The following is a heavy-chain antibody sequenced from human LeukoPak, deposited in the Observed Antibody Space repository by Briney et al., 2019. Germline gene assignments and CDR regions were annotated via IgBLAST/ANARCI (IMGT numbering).Heavy chain of an antibody. CDR2: ISGSGGST. CDR3: AKVSTGYFFQYYFDY. D-gene: IGHD3-9*01. J-gene: IGHJ4*02. V-gene: IGHV3-23*01. Sequence: GGSPRLSCAASGFTFSSYAMSWVRQAPGKGLEWVSAISGSGGSTYYADSVKGRFTISRDNSKNTLYLQMNSLRAEDTAVYYCAKVSTGYFFQYYFDYWGQGTLVTVSS. CDR1: GFTFSSYA.